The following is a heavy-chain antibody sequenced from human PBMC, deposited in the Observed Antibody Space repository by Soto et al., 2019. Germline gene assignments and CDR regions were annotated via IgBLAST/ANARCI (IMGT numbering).Heavy chain of an antibody. CDR3: ARVGYSYGRPFDY. CDR1: GGTFSSYA. CDR2: IIPIFGTA. J-gene: IGHJ4*02. Sequence: SVKVSCKASGGTFSSYAISWVRQAPGQGLEWMGGIIPIFGTANYAQKFQGRVTITADESTSTAYMELSSLRSEDTAVYYCARVGYSYGRPFDYWGQGTLVTVSS. D-gene: IGHD5-18*01. V-gene: IGHV1-69*13.